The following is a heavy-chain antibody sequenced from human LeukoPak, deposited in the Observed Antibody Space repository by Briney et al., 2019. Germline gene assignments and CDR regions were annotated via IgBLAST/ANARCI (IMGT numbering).Heavy chain of an antibody. CDR1: GFTFSSYA. J-gene: IGHJ4*02. CDR3: AKAPPRIVVVTAIPDY. CDR2: ISGSGGST. Sequence: PGGALRLSCAASGFTFSSYAMSWVRQAPGKGLEWDSAISGSGGSTYYADSVKGRFTISRDNSKNTLYLQMNSLRAEDTAVYYCAKAPPRIVVVTAIPDYWGQGTLVTVSS. D-gene: IGHD2-21*02. V-gene: IGHV3-23*01.